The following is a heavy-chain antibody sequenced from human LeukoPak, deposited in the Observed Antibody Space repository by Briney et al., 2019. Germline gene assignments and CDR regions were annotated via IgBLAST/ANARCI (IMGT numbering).Heavy chain of an antibody. Sequence: GGSLRLSCAASGFTFSSNWMSWVRQAPGKGLEWVANIKEDGSEKYYVDSVKGRFTISRDNAKNTPYLQMNSPRAEDTAVYYCARENIAAAGPNPNFDYWGQGTLVTVSS. CDR3: ARENIAAAGPNPNFDY. J-gene: IGHJ4*02. V-gene: IGHV3-7*01. CDR2: IKEDGSEK. CDR1: GFTFSSNW. D-gene: IGHD6-13*01.